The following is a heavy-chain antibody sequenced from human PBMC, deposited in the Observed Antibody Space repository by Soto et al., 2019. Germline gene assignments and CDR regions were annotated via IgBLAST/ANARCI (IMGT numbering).Heavy chain of an antibody. CDR3: ARVHVMVVAGSTFDY. J-gene: IGHJ4*01. D-gene: IGHD6-19*01. Sequence: SETLSLTCPVSGYSISSGSSWALIRQPPGKGPEWIASIYHGGTTFYNPSRKSRITISVDTSNNQFSLKLTSVTAADTAVYYCARVHVMVVAGSTFDYWGHGTLVTVSS. CDR2: IYHGGTT. CDR1: GYSISSGSS. V-gene: IGHV4-38-2*01.